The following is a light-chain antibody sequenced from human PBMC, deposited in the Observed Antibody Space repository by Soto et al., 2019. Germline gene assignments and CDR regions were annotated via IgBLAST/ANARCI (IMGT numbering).Light chain of an antibody. Sequence: DIQMTQSPSNLSASVVDRVTITWRASQSISSWLAWYQQKPGKAPKLMIYKASSLESGVPSRFSGSGSGTEVTLTISSLQPDDFATYYCQQYNSYPRTVGQGTKVEIK. V-gene: IGKV1-5*03. CDR1: QSISSW. CDR2: KAS. CDR3: QQYNSYPRT. J-gene: IGKJ1*01.